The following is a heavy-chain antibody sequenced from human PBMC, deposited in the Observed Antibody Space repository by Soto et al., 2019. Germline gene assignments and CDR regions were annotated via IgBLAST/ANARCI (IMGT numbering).Heavy chain of an antibody. Sequence: SETLSLTCTVSGGSISSYYWSWIRQPPGKGLEWIGYIYYSGSTNYNPSLKSRVTISVDTSKNQFSLKLSSVTAADTAVYYCARDQGCTNGVCYLSGMDVWGQGTTVTVSS. CDR2: IYYSGST. V-gene: IGHV4-59*01. CDR1: GGSISSYY. J-gene: IGHJ6*02. D-gene: IGHD2-8*01. CDR3: ARDQGCTNGVCYLSGMDV.